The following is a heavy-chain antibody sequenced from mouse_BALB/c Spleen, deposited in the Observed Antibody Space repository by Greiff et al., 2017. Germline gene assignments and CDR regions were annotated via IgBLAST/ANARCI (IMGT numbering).Heavy chain of an antibody. CDR1: GYTFSSYW. Sequence: VQLQQSGAELMKPGASVKISCKATGYTFSSYWIEWVKQRPGHGLEWIGEILPGSGSTNYNEKFKGKATFTADTSSNTAYMQLSSLTSEDSAVYDCARRGYDYGSSYDYWGQGTTLTVSS. J-gene: IGHJ2*01. D-gene: IGHD1-1*01. CDR2: ILPGSGST. V-gene: IGHV1-9*01. CDR3: ARRGYDYGSSYDY.